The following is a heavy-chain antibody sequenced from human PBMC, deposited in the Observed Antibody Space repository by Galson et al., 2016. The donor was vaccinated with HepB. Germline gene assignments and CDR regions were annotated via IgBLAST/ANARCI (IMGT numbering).Heavy chain of an antibody. D-gene: IGHD3-3*02. V-gene: IGHV1-18*01. Sequence: SVKVSCKASGYTFSTYGISWVRQAPGQGLEWMGWISAYNGNTNYAQKLQGRVTMTTDTSTSTAYMDLTSLRSDDTAVYYCARAFPGGNFDYWGQGTLVTVSS. CDR2: ISAYNGNT. CDR1: GYTFSTYG. J-gene: IGHJ4*02. CDR3: ARAFPGGNFDY.